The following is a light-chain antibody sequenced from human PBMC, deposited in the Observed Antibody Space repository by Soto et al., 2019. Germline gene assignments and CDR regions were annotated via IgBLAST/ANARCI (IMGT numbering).Light chain of an antibody. V-gene: IGKV1-5*01. CDR1: QSISSW. Sequence: DSQMTQSPSTLSASVGDRVTITCRASQSISSWLAWYQQKPGKAPKLLIYDASSLASGVPSRFSGSGSGTEFTLTISSLQPDDFATYYCQQYNSYWTFGQGTKVDIK. CDR3: QQYNSYWT. CDR2: DAS. J-gene: IGKJ1*01.